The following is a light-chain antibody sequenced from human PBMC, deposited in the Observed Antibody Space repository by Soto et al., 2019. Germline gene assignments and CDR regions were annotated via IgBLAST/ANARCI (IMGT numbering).Light chain of an antibody. CDR1: QSLVHSDGNTY. V-gene: IGKV2-30*02. CDR3: MQGTQWPRT. CDR2: RVS. J-gene: IGKJ1*01. Sequence: DVVLTQSPVSLPVTLGQPASISCRSIQSLVHSDGNTYLNWFHQRPGQSPRRLVYRVSNRDSGVPDNFSGSGSGTNSTLKISSVEAEDIGVHYCMQGTQWPRTFGQVTKVDIK.